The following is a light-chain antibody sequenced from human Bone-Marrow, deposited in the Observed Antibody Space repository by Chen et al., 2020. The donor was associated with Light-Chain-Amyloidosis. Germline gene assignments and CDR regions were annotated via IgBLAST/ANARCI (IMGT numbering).Light chain of an antibody. CDR3: QQYEYLYS. CDR1: QDISNS. V-gene: IGKV1-33*01. Sequence: DIQMTQSPSSLSASVGDTVTITCQASQDISNSLNWYQHKPGKAPKLLVWDASNLETGVPSRFSGRGSGAVFTFTICSLQPEDFATYYCQQYEYLYSFGQGTKLE. CDR2: DAS. J-gene: IGKJ2*03.